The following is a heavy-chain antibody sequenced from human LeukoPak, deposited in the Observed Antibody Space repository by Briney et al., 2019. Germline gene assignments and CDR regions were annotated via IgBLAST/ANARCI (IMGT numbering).Heavy chain of an antibody. CDR2: ITSSSTTI. D-gene: IGHD5-18*01. Sequence: GGSLRLSCAASGFAFNTYSMNWVRQAPGKGLEWVSSITSSSTTIYYADSVKGRFTISRDNAKNTLYLQMNSLRAEDTAVYYCARDAVDTANAVWGQGTTVTVSS. J-gene: IGHJ6*02. V-gene: IGHV3-48*01. CDR3: ARDAVDTANAV. CDR1: GFAFNTYS.